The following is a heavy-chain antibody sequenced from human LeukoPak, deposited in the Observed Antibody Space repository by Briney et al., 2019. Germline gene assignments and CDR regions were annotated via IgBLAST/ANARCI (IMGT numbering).Heavy chain of an antibody. Sequence: SETLSLTCAVSGVSISPYYWAWIRQPPGKGLEWIGYIHTSGSNNQYPSLKSRVTISVDKSKNHFPLRLTSVTAADTAVYYCARLSAAVHLGAFDLWGQGTMVTVSS. CDR3: ARLSAAVHLGAFDL. D-gene: IGHD3-3*01. CDR1: GVSISPYY. CDR2: IHTSGSN. V-gene: IGHV4-4*09. J-gene: IGHJ3*01.